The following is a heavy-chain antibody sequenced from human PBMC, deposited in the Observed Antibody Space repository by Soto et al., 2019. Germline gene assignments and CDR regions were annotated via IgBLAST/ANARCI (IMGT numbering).Heavy chain of an antibody. D-gene: IGHD6-19*01. J-gene: IGHJ4*02. V-gene: IGHV3-30*18. CDR2: ISYDGSNK. CDR1: GFTFSSYG. CDR3: AKERGRGWSYYFDY. Sequence: QVQLVESGGGVVQPGRSLRLSCAASGFTFSSYGMHWVRQAPGKGLEWVAVISYDGSNKYYADSVKGRFTISRDNSKNTLYRQMNSLRAEDTAVYYCAKERGRGWSYYFDYWGQGTLVTVSS.